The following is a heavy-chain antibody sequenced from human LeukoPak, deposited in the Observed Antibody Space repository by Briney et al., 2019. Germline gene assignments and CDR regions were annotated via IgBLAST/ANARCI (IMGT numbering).Heavy chain of an antibody. CDR3: ARSPIPTFGGGRNWFDP. J-gene: IGHJ5*02. CDR2: TITVFGTA. Sequence: SVTVSCMLSAGTLSRYAIGWVRQAPRQGIEWMGWTITVFGTANYAQKFQGRVTITTDESTSTAYMELSSLRSEDTAVYYCARSPIPTFGGGRNWFDPWGQGTLVTVSS. CDR1: AGTLSRYA. V-gene: IGHV1-69*05. D-gene: IGHD3-16*01.